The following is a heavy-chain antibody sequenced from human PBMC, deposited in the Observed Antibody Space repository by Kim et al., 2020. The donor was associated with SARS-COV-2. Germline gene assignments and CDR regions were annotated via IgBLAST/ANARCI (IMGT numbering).Heavy chain of an antibody. CDR1: GGTFSSYA. CDR3: ARGDYYGSGSYYNEYYFDY. V-gene: IGHV1-69*13. J-gene: IGHJ4*02. Sequence: SVKVSCKASGGTFSSYAISWVRQAPGQGLEWMGGIIPIFGTANYAQKFQGRVTITADESTSTAYMELSSLRSEDTAVYYCARGDYYGSGSYYNEYYFDYWGQGTLVTVSS. CDR2: IIPIFGTA. D-gene: IGHD3-10*01.